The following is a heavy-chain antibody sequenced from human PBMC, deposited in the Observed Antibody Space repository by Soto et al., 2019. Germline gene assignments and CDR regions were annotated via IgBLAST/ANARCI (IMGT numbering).Heavy chain of an antibody. D-gene: IGHD3-22*01. CDR2: MNPNSGNT. CDR1: GYTFTSYD. CDR3: ARGRAHYYDSSGPEYFQN. Sequence: ASVKVSCKASGYTFTSYDINWVRQATGQGLEWMGWMNPNSGNTGYAQKFQGRVTMTRNTSISTAYMELSSLRSEDTAVYYCARGRAHYYDSSGPEYFQNWGQGTLVTVSS. J-gene: IGHJ1*01. V-gene: IGHV1-8*01.